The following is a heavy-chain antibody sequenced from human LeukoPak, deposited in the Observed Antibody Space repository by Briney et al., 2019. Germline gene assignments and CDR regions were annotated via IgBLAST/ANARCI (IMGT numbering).Heavy chain of an antibody. CDR2: ISSSSSYI. J-gene: IGHJ4*02. CDR3: ARLPSYGSGRDY. CDR1: GFTFSSYS. V-gene: IGHV3-21*01. D-gene: IGHD5-18*01. Sequence: PGGSLRLSCAASGFTFSSYSMNWVRQAPGKGLEWVSSISSSSSYIYYADSVKGRFTISRDNAKNSLYLQMNSLRAEDTAVHYCARLPSYGSGRDYWGQGTLVTVSS.